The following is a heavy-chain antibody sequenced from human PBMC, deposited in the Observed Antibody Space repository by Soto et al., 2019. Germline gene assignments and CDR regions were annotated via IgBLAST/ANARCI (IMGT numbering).Heavy chain of an antibody. V-gene: IGHV4-59*11. J-gene: IGHJ3*02. Sequence: SETLSLTCTVSGGSISSHYWSWIRQPPGKGLEWIGYIYYSGSTNYNPSLKSRVTISVDTSKNQLSLKLSSVTAADTAVYYCARDQAYYYFSSCYRDPGFAFDIWGRGTMVIVSS. D-gene: IGHD3-22*01. CDR3: ARDQAYYYFSSCYRDPGFAFDI. CDR1: GGSISSHY. CDR2: IYYSGST.